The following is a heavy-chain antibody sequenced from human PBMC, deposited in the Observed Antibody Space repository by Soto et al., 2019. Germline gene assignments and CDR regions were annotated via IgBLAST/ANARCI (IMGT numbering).Heavy chain of an antibody. J-gene: IGHJ6*02. D-gene: IGHD2-2*01. CDR1: GGTISSSNW. Sequence: SETLSLTCAVSGGTISSSNWWSWVRQPPGKGLDWIGEIYHSGSTNYNPSLKSRVTISVDKSKNQFSLKLSSVTAADTAVYYCARLPIVVVPAAIPNYYYYGMDVWGQGTTVTVSS. CDR3: ARLPIVVVPAAIPNYYYYGMDV. V-gene: IGHV4-4*02. CDR2: IYHSGST.